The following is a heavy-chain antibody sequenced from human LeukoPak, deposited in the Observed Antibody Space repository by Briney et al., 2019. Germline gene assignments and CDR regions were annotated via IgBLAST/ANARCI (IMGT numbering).Heavy chain of an antibody. CDR2: INHSGRT. CDR1: GGSFGDYF. Sequence: SETLSLTCAVYGGSFGDYFWGWIRQPPGKGLEWIGEINHSGRTYYNPSLKSRVTISVDTSKNQFSLKLSSVTAADTAVYYCARDPRQSYDFWSGYYTSWFDPWGQGTLVTVSS. D-gene: IGHD3-3*01. CDR3: ARDPRQSYDFWSGYYTSWFDP. J-gene: IGHJ5*02. V-gene: IGHV4-34*01.